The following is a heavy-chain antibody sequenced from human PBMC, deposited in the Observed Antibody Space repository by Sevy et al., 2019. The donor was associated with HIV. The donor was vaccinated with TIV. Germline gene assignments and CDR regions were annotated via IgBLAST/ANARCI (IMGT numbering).Heavy chain of an antibody. Sequence: GGSLRLSCAASGFTFNYHFMNWVRQVPGKGLEWVSYISSASSYINYSDSVKGRFTISRDNAENSLYLQMNSLRAEDTAVYYCARGVGAKGPRAFDIWGQGTMVTVSS. CDR3: ARGVGAKGPRAFDI. CDR2: ISSASSYI. CDR1: GFTFNYHF. J-gene: IGHJ3*02. D-gene: IGHD1-26*01. V-gene: IGHV3-21*01.